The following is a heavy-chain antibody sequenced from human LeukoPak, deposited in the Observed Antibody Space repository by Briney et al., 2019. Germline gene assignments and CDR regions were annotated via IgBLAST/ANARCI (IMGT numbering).Heavy chain of an antibody. J-gene: IGHJ4*02. V-gene: IGHV3-23*01. Sequence: GGSLRLSCAASGFTFSSYAMSWVRQAPGKGLEWVSAISGSGGSTYYAGSVKGRFTISRDNSKNTLYLQMNSLRAEDTAVYYCAKYPEGSGSYYWVYFDYWGQGTLVTVSS. CDR3: AKYPEGSGSYYWVYFDY. CDR2: ISGSGGST. CDR1: GFTFSSYA. D-gene: IGHD3-10*01.